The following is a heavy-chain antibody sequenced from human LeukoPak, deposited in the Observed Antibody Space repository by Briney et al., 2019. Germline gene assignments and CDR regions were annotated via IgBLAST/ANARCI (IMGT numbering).Heavy chain of an antibody. V-gene: IGHV3-23*01. J-gene: IGHJ4*02. D-gene: IGHD3-22*01. CDR1: GGSISSSSHY. Sequence: ETLSLTCTVSGGSISSSSHYWGWIRQSPGKGLEWVSAISGSGGSTYYADSVKGRFTISRDNSKNTLHLQMNSLRAEDTAIYYCAKEGYYESSGYWYIDYWGQGTLVTVSS. CDR2: ISGSGGST. CDR3: AKEGYYESSGYWYIDY.